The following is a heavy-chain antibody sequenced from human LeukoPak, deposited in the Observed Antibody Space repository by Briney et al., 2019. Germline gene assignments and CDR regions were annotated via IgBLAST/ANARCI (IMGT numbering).Heavy chain of an antibody. CDR2: ISGSGSYT. CDR1: GFTVSDYS. Sequence: GGSLRLSCAASGFTVSDYSMSWVRQAPGKGLEWVSAISGSGSYTDYADSVKGRFTISKDNSKNTLYMRMSGLRAEDTAVYYCAKRRYDSSGHFDSWGQGTLATVSS. D-gene: IGHD3-22*01. CDR3: AKRRYDSSGHFDS. J-gene: IGHJ4*02. V-gene: IGHV3-23*01.